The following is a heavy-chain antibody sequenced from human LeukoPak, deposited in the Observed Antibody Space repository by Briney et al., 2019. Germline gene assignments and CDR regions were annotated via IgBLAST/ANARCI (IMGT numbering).Heavy chain of an antibody. V-gene: IGHV3-23*01. CDR3: AKYYYDSSVSEIDY. CDR2: ISGSGGST. D-gene: IGHD3-22*01. Sequence: GGSLRLSCAASGFTFSSYAMSWVRQARGKGLEWVSAISGSGGSTYYADSVKGRFTISRDNSKNTLYLQMNSLRAEDTAVYYCAKYYYDSSVSEIDYWGQGTLVTVSS. J-gene: IGHJ4*02. CDR1: GFTFSSYA.